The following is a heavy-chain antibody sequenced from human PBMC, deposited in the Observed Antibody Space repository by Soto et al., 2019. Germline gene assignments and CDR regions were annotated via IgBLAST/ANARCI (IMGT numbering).Heavy chain of an antibody. V-gene: IGHV4-39*01. D-gene: IGHD2-15*01. CDR2: IYYSGST. J-gene: IGHJ4*02. CDR3: ARHAKGTGYY. CDR1: GGSISSSSYY. Sequence: PSETLSLTCTVSGGSISSSSYYWGWVRQPPGKGLEWIGSIYYSGSTYYNPSLKSRVTISVDTSKNQFSLKLNSVTAADTAVYYCARHAKGTGYYWGQGTLVTVSS.